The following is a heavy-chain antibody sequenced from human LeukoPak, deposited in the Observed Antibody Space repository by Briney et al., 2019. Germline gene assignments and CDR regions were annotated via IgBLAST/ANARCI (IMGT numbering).Heavy chain of an antibody. D-gene: IGHD3-22*01. Sequence: PSETLSLTCAVYGGSFSGYYWSWIRQPPGKGLAWIGEINHSGSTNYNPSLKSRVTISVDTSKNQFSLKLSSVTAADTAVYYCARGTRGGWYYDSSGYYYRGNWFDPWGQGTLVTVSS. J-gene: IGHJ5*02. CDR1: GGSFSGYY. CDR3: ARGTRGGWYYDSSGYYYRGNWFDP. V-gene: IGHV4-34*01. CDR2: INHSGST.